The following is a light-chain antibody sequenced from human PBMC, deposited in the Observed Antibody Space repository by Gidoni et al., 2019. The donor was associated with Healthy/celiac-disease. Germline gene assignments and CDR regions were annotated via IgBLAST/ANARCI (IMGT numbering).Light chain of an antibody. CDR3: QQLNSYPLT. Sequence: DIQLTQSPSFLSASVGDRVTITCWASQGISSYLALYQQKPGKAPKLLIYAASTLQSGVPSRFSGSGSGTEFTLTISSLQPEDFATYYCQQLNSYPLTFGPGTKVDIK. CDR1: QGISSY. V-gene: IGKV1-9*01. J-gene: IGKJ3*01. CDR2: AAS.